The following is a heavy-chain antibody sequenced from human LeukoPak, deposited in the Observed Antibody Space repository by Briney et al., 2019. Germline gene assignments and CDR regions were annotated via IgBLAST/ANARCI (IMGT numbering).Heavy chain of an antibody. CDR2: ITPNSGGT. Sequence: ASVKVSCKASGYTFTAYCMHWVRQAPGQGLEWMGWITPNSGGTNYAQKFQARVTLTRDTSISTAYMELSSLRSDDTAVYFCARETGLSGTYSDAFDIWGQGTMVTVSS. CDR3: ARETGLSGTYSDAFDI. J-gene: IGHJ3*02. CDR1: GYTFTAYC. V-gene: IGHV1-2*02. D-gene: IGHD3-3*01.